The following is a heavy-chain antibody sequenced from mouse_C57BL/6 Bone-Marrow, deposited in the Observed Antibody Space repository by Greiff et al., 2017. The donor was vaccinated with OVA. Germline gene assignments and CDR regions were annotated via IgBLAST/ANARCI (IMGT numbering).Heavy chain of an antibody. J-gene: IGHJ4*01. CDR2: LWWGDAK. D-gene: IGHD1-1*01. CDR1: GFSLTTFGMG. Sequence: QVTLKVSGPGILQPSQTLSLTCSFSGFSLTTFGMGVGWLRQPSGNGLEWLAHLWWGDAKYYNPAMKNRPSISKDTSKNQVFLKIANVDTADTATYYCARILITTMDYWGQGTSVTVSS. V-gene: IGHV8-8*01. CDR3: ARILITTMDY.